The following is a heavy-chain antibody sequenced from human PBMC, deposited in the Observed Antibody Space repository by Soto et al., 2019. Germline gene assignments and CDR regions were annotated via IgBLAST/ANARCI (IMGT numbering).Heavy chain of an antibody. CDR1: GFTFSSYS. D-gene: IGHD5-18*01. CDR3: ARVTSGYSYGYQRDY. CDR2: ISSSSSTI. J-gene: IGHJ4*01. Sequence: GGSLRLSCAASGFTFSSYSMNWVRQAPGKGLEWVSYISSSSSTIYYADSVKGRFTISRDNAKNSLYLQMNSLRDEDTAVYYCARVTSGYSYGYQRDYWGHGTLVTVSS. V-gene: IGHV3-48*02.